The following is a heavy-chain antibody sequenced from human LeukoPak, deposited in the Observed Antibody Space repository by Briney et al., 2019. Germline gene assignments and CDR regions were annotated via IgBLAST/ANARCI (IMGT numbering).Heavy chain of an antibody. J-gene: IGHJ4*02. CDR3: ARDRTYGDYAPLSY. V-gene: IGHV3-9*01. D-gene: IGHD4-17*01. Sequence: GGSLRLSCAASGFTFDDYAMHWVRQAPGKGLEWVSGISWNSGSIGYADSVKGRFTISRDNSKNTLYLQMNSLRAEDTAVYYCARDRTYGDYAPLSYWGQGTLVTVSS. CDR1: GFTFDDYA. CDR2: ISWNSGSI.